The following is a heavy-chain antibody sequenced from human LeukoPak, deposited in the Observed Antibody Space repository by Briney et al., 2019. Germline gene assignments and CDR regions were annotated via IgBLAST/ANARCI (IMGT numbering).Heavy chain of an antibody. J-gene: IGHJ4*02. Sequence: GGSPRLSCAASGFTFNYYWLTWVRQAPGKGLEWVANIQQDGSEKYYVDSVKGRFIISRDNAKNPLYLQMNSLRAEDTAVYYCARVRKLRTRGVMDPLDYWGQGTLVTVSS. D-gene: IGHD3-10*01. CDR1: GFTFNYYW. CDR2: IQQDGSEK. CDR3: ARVRKLRTRGVMDPLDY. V-gene: IGHV3-7*01.